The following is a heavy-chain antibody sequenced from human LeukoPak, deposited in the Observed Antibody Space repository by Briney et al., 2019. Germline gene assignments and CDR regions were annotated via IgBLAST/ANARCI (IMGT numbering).Heavy chain of an antibody. CDR2: IYSGGST. J-gene: IGHJ2*01. Sequence: GGSLRLSCAASGFTVSSNYMSWVRQAPGKGLEWVSVIYSGGSTYYADSVKGRFTISRDNSKNTLYLQMNSLRAEDTAVYYCARDKVYYYDSSGYSYCWYFDLWGRGTLVTVSS. CDR3: ARDKVYYYDSSGYSYCWYFDL. V-gene: IGHV3-66*01. D-gene: IGHD3-22*01. CDR1: GFTVSSNY.